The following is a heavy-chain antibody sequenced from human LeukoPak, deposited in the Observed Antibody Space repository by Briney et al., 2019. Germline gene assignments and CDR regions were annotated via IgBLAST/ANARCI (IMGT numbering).Heavy chain of an antibody. Sequence: TGGSLRLSCAASGFTFSSYAMHWVRQAPGKGLEWVAVISYDGSNKYYADSVKGRFTISRDNSKNTLYLQMNSLRAEDTAVYYCARDKILFTIFGVVIDYWGQGTLVTVSS. CDR2: ISYDGSNK. V-gene: IGHV3-30-3*01. CDR1: GFTFSSYA. J-gene: IGHJ4*02. D-gene: IGHD3-3*01. CDR3: ARDKILFTIFGVVIDY.